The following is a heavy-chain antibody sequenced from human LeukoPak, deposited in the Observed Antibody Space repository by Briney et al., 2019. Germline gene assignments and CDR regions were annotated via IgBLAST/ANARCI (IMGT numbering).Heavy chain of an antibody. J-gene: IGHJ4*02. CDR1: GFTFSNAW. CDR2: IKSKTDGGTT. D-gene: IGHD3-10*01. CDR3: TRRYYYGSGSYLY. Sequence: PGGSLRLSCAASGFTFSNAWMSWVRQAPGKGLEWVGRIKSKTDGGTTDYAAPVKGRFTISRDDSKNTLYLQMTSLKTEDTAVYYCTRRYYYGSGSYLYWGQGTLVTVSS. V-gene: IGHV3-15*01.